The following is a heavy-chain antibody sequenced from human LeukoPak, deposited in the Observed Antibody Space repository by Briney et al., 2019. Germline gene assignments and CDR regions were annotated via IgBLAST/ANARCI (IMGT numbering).Heavy chain of an antibody. CDR2: ISSSSSYI. D-gene: IGHD6-13*01. Sequence: GGSLRLSCAASGFTFSSYSMNWVRQAPGKGLEWVSSISSSSSYIYYADSVKGRFTISRDNSKNTLYLQMNSLRVEDTAVYYCARAAGYSSSWYTDYWGQGTLVTVSS. V-gene: IGHV3-21*01. CDR3: ARAAGYSSSWYTDY. CDR1: GFTFSSYS. J-gene: IGHJ4*02.